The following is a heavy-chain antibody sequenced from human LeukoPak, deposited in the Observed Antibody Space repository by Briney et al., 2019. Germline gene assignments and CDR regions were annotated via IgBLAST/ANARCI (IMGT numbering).Heavy chain of an antibody. Sequence: GGSLRLSCAASGFTVSSNYMSWVRQAPGKGLEWVSVIYSGGSTYYADSVKGRFTISRDNAKNSLYLQMNSLRAEDTALYYCAKGIAAAGQRLLWYFDLWGRGTLVTVSS. CDR3: AKGIAAAGQRLLWYFDL. J-gene: IGHJ2*01. CDR1: GFTVSSNY. D-gene: IGHD6-13*01. CDR2: IYSGGST. V-gene: IGHV3-53*05.